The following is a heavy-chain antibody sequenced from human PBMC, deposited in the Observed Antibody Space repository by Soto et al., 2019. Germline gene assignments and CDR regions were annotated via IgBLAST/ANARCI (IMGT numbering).Heavy chain of an antibody. CDR1: GFTFSSYS. V-gene: IGHV3-21*01. J-gene: IGHJ5*02. D-gene: IGHD6-19*01. CDR2: ISSSSSYI. Sequence: PGGSLRLSCAASGFTFSSYSMNWVRQAPGKGLEWVSSISSSSSYIYYADSVKGRFTISRDNAKNSLYLQMNSLRAEDTAVYYCARGRGGYSSGWYGFWFDPWGQGTLVTVSS. CDR3: ARGRGGYSSGWYGFWFDP.